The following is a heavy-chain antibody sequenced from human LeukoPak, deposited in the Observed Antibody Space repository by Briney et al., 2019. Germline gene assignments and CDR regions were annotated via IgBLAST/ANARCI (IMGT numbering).Heavy chain of an antibody. Sequence: GGSRRLSCAASGFTFSNYAMHWVRQAPGKGLEYLSAINGNGGSTYYATSVRGKFTITRDNAKNTLYLQMDSLSAEDMAVFYCASSLGAGSYLDFWGQGTLVTVSS. J-gene: IGHJ4*02. CDR2: INGNGGST. CDR3: ASSLGAGSYLDF. V-gene: IGHV3-64*01. CDR1: GFTFSNYA. D-gene: IGHD3-10*02.